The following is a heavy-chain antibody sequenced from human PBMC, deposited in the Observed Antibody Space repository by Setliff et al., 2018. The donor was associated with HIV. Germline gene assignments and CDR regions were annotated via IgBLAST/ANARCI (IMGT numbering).Heavy chain of an antibody. CDR1: GGSISSHY. Sequence: PSETLSLTCTVSGGSISSHYWSWIRQPPGKGLEWIGYIYYSGSTSNNPSLKSRVAISVDTSKNQFSLKLSSVTAADTAVYYCARYYDFWSGFHAFDTWGQGTMVTVS. J-gene: IGHJ3*02. D-gene: IGHD3-3*01. CDR2: IYYSGST. CDR3: ARYYDFWSGFHAFDT. V-gene: IGHV4-59*11.